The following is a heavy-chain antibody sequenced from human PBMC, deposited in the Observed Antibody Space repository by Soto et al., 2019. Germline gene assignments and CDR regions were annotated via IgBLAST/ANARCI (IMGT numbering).Heavy chain of an antibody. V-gene: IGHV3-64D*08. CDR1: GFTFSSYA. CDR3: VMGPGWVVATTFDY. Sequence: GGSLRLSCSASGFTFSSYAMHWVRQAPGKGLEYVSAISSNGGSTYYADSVKGRFTISRDNSKNTLYLQMSSLRAEDTAVYYCVMGPGWVVATTFDYWGQGTLVTVSS. J-gene: IGHJ4*02. D-gene: IGHD5-12*01. CDR2: ISSNGGST.